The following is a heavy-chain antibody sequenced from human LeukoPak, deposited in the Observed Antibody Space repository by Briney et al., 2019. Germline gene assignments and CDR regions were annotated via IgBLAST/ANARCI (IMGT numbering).Heavy chain of an antibody. CDR3: ARGPRVLTSIAAAGTGSDY. CDR2: INHSGST. V-gene: IGHV4-34*01. D-gene: IGHD6-13*01. CDR1: GGSFSGYY. J-gene: IGHJ4*02. Sequence: PSETLSLTCAVYGGSFSGYYWSWIRQPPGKGLEWIGEINHSGSTNYNPSLKSRVTISVDTSKNQFSLKLSSVTAADTAVYYCARGPRVLTSIAAAGTGSDYWGQGTLVTVSS.